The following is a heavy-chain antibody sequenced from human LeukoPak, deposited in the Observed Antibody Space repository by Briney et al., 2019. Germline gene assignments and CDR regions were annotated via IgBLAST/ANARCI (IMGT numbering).Heavy chain of an antibody. CDR1: GYTFTSYY. V-gene: IGHV1-46*01. J-gene: IGHJ4*02. CDR2: INPSGGST. Sequence: GASVKVSCKASGYTFTSYYMHWVRQAPGQGLEWMGIINPSGGSTSYAQKFQGRVTMTRDTSTSTVYMELTSLRSDDTAVYFCARSKSNYDHSGYIPLDYWGQGTLVTVSS. D-gene: IGHD3-22*01. CDR3: ARSKSNYDHSGYIPLDY.